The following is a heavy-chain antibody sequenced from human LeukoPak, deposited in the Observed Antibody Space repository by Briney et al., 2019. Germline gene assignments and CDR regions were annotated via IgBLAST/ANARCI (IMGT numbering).Heavy chain of an antibody. CDR1: GGSISSYY. Sequence: SETLSLTCTVSGGSISSYYWTWIRQPPGKGLEWIGYIYYSGSTNYNPSLKSRVTISVDTSKNQFSLKLSSVTAADTAVYYCARGMGGSGSYYRYYYYYYMDVWGKGTTVTVSS. J-gene: IGHJ6*03. D-gene: IGHD3-10*01. CDR2: IYYSGST. CDR3: ARGMGGSGSYYRYYYYYYMDV. V-gene: IGHV4-59*12.